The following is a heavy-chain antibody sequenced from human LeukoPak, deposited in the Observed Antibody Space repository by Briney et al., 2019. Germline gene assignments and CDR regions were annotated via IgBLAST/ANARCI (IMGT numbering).Heavy chain of an antibody. V-gene: IGHV3-48*04. CDR2: ISSSGNSI. Sequence: GGSLRLSCAASGFTFSSYAMSWVRQAPGKGLEWVSYISSSGNSIFYADSVKGRFTTSRDNAKNSLYLQMNSLRAEDTAVYYCARALPSSYYYFDYWGQGTLVTVSS. D-gene: IGHD6-13*01. CDR1: GFTFSSYA. J-gene: IGHJ4*02. CDR3: ARALPSSYYYFDY.